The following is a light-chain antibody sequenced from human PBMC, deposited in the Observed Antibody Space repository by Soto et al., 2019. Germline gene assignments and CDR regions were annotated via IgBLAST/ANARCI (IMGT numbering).Light chain of an antibody. CDR3: QQYGSSPPVT. CDR1: QSVSSSY. CDR2: GAS. Sequence: EIVLTQSPGTLSLSPGERATLSCRASQSVSSSYLAWYQQKPGQAPRLLIYGASGRATGIPDRFSGSGSGTDFTLTINRLEPEDSAVYYCQQYGSSPPVTFGQGTRLEIK. J-gene: IGKJ5*01. V-gene: IGKV3-20*01.